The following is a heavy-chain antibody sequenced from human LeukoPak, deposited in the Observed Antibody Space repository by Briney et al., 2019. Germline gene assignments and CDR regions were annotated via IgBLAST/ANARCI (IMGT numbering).Heavy chain of an antibody. J-gene: IGHJ4*02. CDR2: INPNSGVT. V-gene: IGHV1-2*02. CDR1: GYTFAGYY. CDR3: ATYASGSYLSFDY. Sequence: ASVKVSCKASGYTFAGYYMRWVRQAPGQGLERMGWINPNSGVTNYAQKFQGRVTMTRDTSISTAYMELSRLRSDDTAVYYCATYASGSYLSFDYWGQGALVTVSS. D-gene: IGHD3-10*01.